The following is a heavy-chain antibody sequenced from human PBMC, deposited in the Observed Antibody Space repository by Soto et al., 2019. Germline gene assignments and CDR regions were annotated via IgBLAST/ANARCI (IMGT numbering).Heavy chain of an antibody. CDR3: AREALRKHWGAFDI. V-gene: IGHV3-13*01. CDR1: GFTFSSYD. CDR2: IGTAGDT. J-gene: IGHJ3*02. Sequence: GGSLRLSCAASGFTFSSYDMHWVRQATGKGLEWVSAIGTAGDTYYPGSVKGRFTISRENAKNSLYLQMNSLRAEDTAVYYCAREALRKHWGAFDIWGQGTMVTVSS. D-gene: IGHD7-27*01.